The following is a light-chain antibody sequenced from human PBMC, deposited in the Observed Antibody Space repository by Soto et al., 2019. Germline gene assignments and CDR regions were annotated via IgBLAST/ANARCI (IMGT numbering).Light chain of an antibody. V-gene: IGLV3-9*01. Sequence: SYELTQPLSMSVALRQTARITCAGNNIGSTNVHWYQQKPGQAPVLVIYRDSYRPSGIPERFSGSNSGNTATLTISGAQVGDEADYYCQVWDSGALVFGGGTKLTVL. CDR3: QVWDSGALV. CDR1: NIGSTN. J-gene: IGLJ3*02. CDR2: RDS.